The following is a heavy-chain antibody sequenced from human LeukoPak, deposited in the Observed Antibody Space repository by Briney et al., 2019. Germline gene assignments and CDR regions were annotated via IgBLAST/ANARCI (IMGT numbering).Heavy chain of an antibody. Sequence: PGGSLRLSCAASGFTFSSYNMSWVRQAPGKGLEWVGRIKSKTDGGTTDYAAPVKGRFTISRDDSKNTLYLQMNSLKTEDTAVYYCTTDLKGYQLLFYYYYYYYMDVWGKGTTVTVSS. V-gene: IGHV3-15*01. J-gene: IGHJ6*03. CDR2: IKSKTDGGTT. D-gene: IGHD2-2*01. CDR3: TTDLKGYQLLFYYYYYYYMDV. CDR1: GFTFSSYN.